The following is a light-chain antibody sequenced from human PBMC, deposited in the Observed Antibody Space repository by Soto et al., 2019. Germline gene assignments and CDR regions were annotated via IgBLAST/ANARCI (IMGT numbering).Light chain of an antibody. CDR3: QHYNSYSEA. CDR2: KAS. Sequence: DIQMTQSPSTLSGSVGDRVTITCRASQTIRGWLAWYKQKQGKAPKLLIYKASTLKSGVPSRFSGSGSGTEFTLTISSLQPDDFATYYCQHYNSYSEAFGQGSKVDIK. J-gene: IGKJ1*01. CDR1: QTIRGW. V-gene: IGKV1-5*03.